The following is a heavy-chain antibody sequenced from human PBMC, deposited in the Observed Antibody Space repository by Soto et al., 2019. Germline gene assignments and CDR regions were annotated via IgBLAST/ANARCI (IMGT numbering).Heavy chain of an antibody. CDR3: ARGRGAVAGTPIDY. V-gene: IGHV1-3*01. CDR1: GYTFTSYA. CDR2: INAGNGNT. Sequence: ASVKVSCKASGYTFTSYAMHWVRQAPGQRLEWMGWINAGNGNTKYSQKFQGRVTITRETSASTAYMELSSLRSEDTAVYYCARGRGAVAGTPIDYWGQGTLVTVSS. D-gene: IGHD6-19*01. J-gene: IGHJ4*02.